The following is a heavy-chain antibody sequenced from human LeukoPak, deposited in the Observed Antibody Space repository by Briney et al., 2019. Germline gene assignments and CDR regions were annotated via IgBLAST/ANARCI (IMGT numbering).Heavy chain of an antibody. CDR3: ARDYSSGWYQDWFDP. J-gene: IGHJ5*02. D-gene: IGHD6-19*01. V-gene: IGHV4-4*07. CDR2: IYTSGST. CDR1: GGSISSYY. Sequence: SETLSLTCTVSGGSISSYYWSWIRQPAGKGLEWIGRIYTSGSTNYNPSLKSRVTMSVDTSKNQFSLKLSSVTAADTAVYYCARDYSSGWYQDWFDPWGQGTLVTVSS.